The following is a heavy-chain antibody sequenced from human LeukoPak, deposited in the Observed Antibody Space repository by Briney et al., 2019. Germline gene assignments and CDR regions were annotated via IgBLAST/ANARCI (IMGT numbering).Heavy chain of an antibody. Sequence: GGSLRLSCAASGFTFSDYWMTXXXQVAXGGXEXXANIKQGGGDTYYVDSVRGRFXISRDNAKKALYLEMSNLRGDDTAVYYCARVGAWELQRVFEYWGQGTLVTVSS. D-gene: IGHD1-26*01. J-gene: IGHJ4*02. CDR3: ARVGAWELQRVFEY. CDR1: GFTFSDYW. V-gene: IGHV3-7*01. CDR2: IKQGGGDT.